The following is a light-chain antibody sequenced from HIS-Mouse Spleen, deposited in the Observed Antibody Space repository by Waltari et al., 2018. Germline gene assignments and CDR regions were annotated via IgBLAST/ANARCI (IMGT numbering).Light chain of an antibody. CDR3: AAWDDSLSGPV. J-gene: IGLJ3*02. CDR1: SPNLGSNY. CDR2: RNN. Sequence: QSVLTQPPSASGTPGQRVTISCSGSSPNLGSNYVYWYQQLPGTAPKLLIYRNNQRPSGVPDRFSGSESGTSASLAISGLRSEDEADYYCAAWDDSLSGPVFGGGTKLTVL. V-gene: IGLV1-47*01.